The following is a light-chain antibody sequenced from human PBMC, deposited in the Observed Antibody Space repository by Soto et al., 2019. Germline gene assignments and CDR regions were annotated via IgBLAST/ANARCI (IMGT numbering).Light chain of an antibody. CDR2: AAS. Sequence: DIQMTQSPSSLSASVGDRVTITCRASQGISNYLAWYQQKPGKVPKLLIYAASTLQSGVPSRFSGTGSGTDFTLTISSLQPEDVATYYCQKYTSALVTFGQGTRLDIK. J-gene: IGKJ5*01. CDR3: QKYTSALVT. CDR1: QGISNY. V-gene: IGKV1-27*01.